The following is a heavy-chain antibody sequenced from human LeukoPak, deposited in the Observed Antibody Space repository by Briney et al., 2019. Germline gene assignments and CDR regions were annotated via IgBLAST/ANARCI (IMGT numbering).Heavy chain of an antibody. CDR1: QYTFTDYA. V-gene: IGHV1-3*01. CDR3: ARGRWTDVVRGSYYFDY. CDR2: INAGNGKT. D-gene: IGHD3-10*01. J-gene: IGHJ4*02. Sequence: GASVKVSCKASQYTFTDYAVHWVRQAPGQRLEWMGWINAGNGKTKYSQSFQGRLNINRDTSATTAYMELSSLTSEDTAMYYCARGRWTDVVRGSYYFDYWGQGTLISVSS.